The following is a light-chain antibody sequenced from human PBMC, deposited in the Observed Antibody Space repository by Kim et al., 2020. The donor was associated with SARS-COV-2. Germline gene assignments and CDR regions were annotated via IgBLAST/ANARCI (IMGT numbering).Light chain of an antibody. CDR3: QQYNSYPYT. J-gene: IGKJ4*01. Sequence: SVADRLTITCRASQSISSWLAWYQQKPGKAPKLLIYKASTLESGVPSRFSGSVSGTEFTLTISSLQPDDFATYYCQQYNSYPYTFGGGTKVDIK. CDR1: QSISSW. CDR2: KAS. V-gene: IGKV1-5*03.